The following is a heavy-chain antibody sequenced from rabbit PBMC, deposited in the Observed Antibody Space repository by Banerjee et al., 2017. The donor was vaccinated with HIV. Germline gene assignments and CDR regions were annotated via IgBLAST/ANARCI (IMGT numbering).Heavy chain of an antibody. V-gene: IGHV1S45*01. Sequence: QEQLEESGGDLVKPVGSLTLTCTASGFTIRSNYWICWVRQAPGKGPEWIACIDVGSSGATYYASWAKGRFTISKTSSTTVTLQMTSLTAADTATYFCARGDTGTAFDLWGPGTLVTVS. D-gene: IGHD7-1*01. CDR2: IDVGSSGAT. CDR3: ARGDTGTAFDL. CDR1: GFTIRSNYW. J-gene: IGHJ4*01.